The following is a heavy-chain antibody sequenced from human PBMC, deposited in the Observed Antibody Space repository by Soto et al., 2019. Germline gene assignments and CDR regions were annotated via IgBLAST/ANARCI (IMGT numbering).Heavy chain of an antibody. V-gene: IGHV3-30*18. CDR2: ISYDGSNK. CDR3: AKDRRPNYYYGMDV. CDR1: GFTFSSYG. Sequence: ESGGGVVQPGRSLRLSCAASGFTFSSYGMHWARQAPGKGLEWVAVISYDGSNKYYADSVKGRFTISRDNSKNTLYLQMNSLRAEDTAVYYCAKDRRPNYYYGMDVWGQGTTVTVSS. J-gene: IGHJ6*02. D-gene: IGHD6-25*01.